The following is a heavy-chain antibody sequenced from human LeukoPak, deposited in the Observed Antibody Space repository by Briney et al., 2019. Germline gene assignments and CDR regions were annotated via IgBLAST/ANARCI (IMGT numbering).Heavy chain of an antibody. CDR2: INTAGDT. CDR1: GFPFSSYD. D-gene: IGHD2-15*01. J-gene: IGHJ5*02. Sequence: GGSLRPSCAASGFPFSSYDIPWGRPAIGEGLGWVSSINTAGDTYFSGSVKGRFTISRENAKNSLYLQMNSLRVGDTAVYYCARGLPGGLDPWGQGTLVTVSS. V-gene: IGHV3-13*01. CDR3: ARGLPGGLDP.